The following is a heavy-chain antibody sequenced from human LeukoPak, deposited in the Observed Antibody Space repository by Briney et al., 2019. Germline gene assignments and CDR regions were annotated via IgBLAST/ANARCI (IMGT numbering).Heavy chain of an antibody. Sequence: GGSLRLSCAASGFIFSNSWMNWVRQAPGKGLEWVANINQDGSDQYYVDSVKGRFTISRDNAKNSLYLQMNSLRAEDTAVYYCARVAAYYYMDVWGKGTTVTVSS. D-gene: IGHD2-15*01. CDR1: GFIFSNSW. V-gene: IGHV3-7*01. J-gene: IGHJ6*03. CDR3: ARVAAYYYMDV. CDR2: INQDGSDQ.